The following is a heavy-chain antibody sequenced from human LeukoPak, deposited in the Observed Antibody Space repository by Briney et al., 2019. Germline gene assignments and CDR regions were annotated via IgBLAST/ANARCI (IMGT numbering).Heavy chain of an antibody. V-gene: IGHV1-18*01. CDR1: GYTFTSYG. D-gene: IGHD5-12*01. Sequence: ASVKVSCKASGYTFTSYGISWVRQAPGQGLEWMGWISAYNGNTNYAQKLQGRVTMTTDTSTSTAYMELRSLRPDDTAVYYCSRGRADGYSGYDFGDYWGQGTLVTVSS. CDR3: SRGRADGYSGYDFGDY. CDR2: ISAYNGNT. J-gene: IGHJ4*02.